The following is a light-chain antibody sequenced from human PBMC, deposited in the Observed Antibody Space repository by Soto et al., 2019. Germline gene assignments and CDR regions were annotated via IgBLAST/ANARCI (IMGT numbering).Light chain of an antibody. CDR1: QGISSW. CDR2: DAS. Sequence: DIQMTQSPSSVSASVGDRVTITCRASQGISSWLAWYQQKPEKAPKLLIYDASDLETGVPSRFSGSGSGTGFTFTISSLQPEDFATYYCQQYESLPLTFGQGTRLEIK. V-gene: IGKV1-33*01. J-gene: IGKJ5*01. CDR3: QQYESLPLT.